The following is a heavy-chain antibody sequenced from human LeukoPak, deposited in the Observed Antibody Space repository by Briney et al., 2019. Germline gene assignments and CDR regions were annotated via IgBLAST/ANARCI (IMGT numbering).Heavy chain of an antibody. CDR2: IYHSGST. Sequence: SETLSLTCTVSGYSISSGYYWGWIRQPPGQGLEWIGSIYHSGSTYYNPSLKSRVTISVDTSKNQFSLKLSSVTAADTAVYYCAREGDFWSGYSNYMDVWGKGTTVTVSS. CDR3: AREGDFWSGYSNYMDV. V-gene: IGHV4-38-2*02. D-gene: IGHD3-3*01. J-gene: IGHJ6*03. CDR1: GYSISSGYY.